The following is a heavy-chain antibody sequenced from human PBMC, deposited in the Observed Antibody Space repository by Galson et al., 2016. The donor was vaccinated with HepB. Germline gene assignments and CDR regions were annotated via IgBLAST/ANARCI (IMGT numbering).Heavy chain of an antibody. D-gene: IGHD4/OR15-4a*01. CDR2: ISPTGAT. CDR3: AKESDYRHPNWFGP. J-gene: IGHJ5*02. CDR1: GGSISNAYW. Sequence: SETLSLTCAISGGSISNAYWWSWLRLPPGKGLEYIGQISPTGATNYNPSFRGRVTISLDSSNSRFFLMITSVCAADTAVYYCAKESDYRHPNWFGPWGQGTLVTVSS. V-gene: IGHV4-4*02.